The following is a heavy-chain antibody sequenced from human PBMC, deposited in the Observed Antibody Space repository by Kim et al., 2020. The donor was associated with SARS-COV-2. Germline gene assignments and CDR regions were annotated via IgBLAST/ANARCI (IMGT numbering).Heavy chain of an antibody. J-gene: IGHJ6*02. CDR3: ARGGVKGGYYYGMDV. V-gene: IGHV3-30*07. Sequence: DSVKGRFTISRDNSKNTLYLQMNSLRAEDTAVYYCARGGVKGGYYYGMDVWGQGTTVTVSS. D-gene: IGHD3-10*01.